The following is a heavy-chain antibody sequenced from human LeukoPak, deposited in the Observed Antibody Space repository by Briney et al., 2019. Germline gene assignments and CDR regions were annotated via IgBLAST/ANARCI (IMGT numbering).Heavy chain of an antibody. CDR3: ARGDYDSSGYPDY. D-gene: IGHD3-22*01. J-gene: IGHJ4*02. V-gene: IGHV1-24*01. CDR1: GYTLTELS. Sequence: GASVKVSCKVSGYTLTELSMHWVRQAPGKGLEWMGGFDPEDGETIYAQKFQGRVTMTEDTSTDTAYMELRSLRSDDTAVYYCARGDYDSSGYPDYWGQGTQVTVSS. CDR2: FDPEDGET.